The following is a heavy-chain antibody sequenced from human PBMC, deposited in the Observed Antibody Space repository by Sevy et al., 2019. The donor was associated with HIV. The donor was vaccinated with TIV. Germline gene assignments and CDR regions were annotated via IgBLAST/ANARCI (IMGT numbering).Heavy chain of an antibody. J-gene: IGHJ4*02. CDR2: ISSSSTTI. CDR3: AGSPTPANFPNSFDW. D-gene: IGHD2-2*01. Sequence: WGSLRLSCAASGFTFSSYSMNWVRQAPGKGLEWISFISSSSTTIYYANSVKGRFTISRDNAKKSLYLQMNSLRDEDTAVYYCAGSPTPANFPNSFDWWGQGTLVTVSS. V-gene: IGHV3-48*02. CDR1: GFTFSSYS.